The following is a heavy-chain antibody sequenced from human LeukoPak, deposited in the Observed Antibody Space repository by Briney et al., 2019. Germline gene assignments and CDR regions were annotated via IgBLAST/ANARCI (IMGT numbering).Heavy chain of an antibody. CDR1: GFSFSSYS. J-gene: IGHJ6*03. Sequence: PGGSLRLSCAASGFSFSSYSMNWVRQAPGKGLEWVSYISWSSSTIHYADSVKGRFTISRDNSKNTLYLQMNSLRAEDTAVYYCARTPRGYYYYMDVWGKGTTVTVSS. CDR3: ARTPRGYYYYMDV. CDR2: ISWSSSTI. D-gene: IGHD3-10*01. V-gene: IGHV3-48*01.